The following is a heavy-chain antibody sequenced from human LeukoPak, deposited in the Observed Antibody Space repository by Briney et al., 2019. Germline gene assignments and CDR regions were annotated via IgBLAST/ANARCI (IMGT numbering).Heavy chain of an antibody. D-gene: IGHD2-15*01. CDR3: ARGYCSGGSCYPVDY. CDR2: IYYSGST. CDR1: GGSISSYY. Sequence: SETLSLTCTVSGGSISSYYWSWIRQPPGKGLEWIGYIYYSGSTNYNPSLKSRVTTSVDTSKNQFSLKLSSVTAADTAVYYCARGYCSGGSCYPVDYWGQGTLVTVSP. V-gene: IGHV4-59*01. J-gene: IGHJ4*02.